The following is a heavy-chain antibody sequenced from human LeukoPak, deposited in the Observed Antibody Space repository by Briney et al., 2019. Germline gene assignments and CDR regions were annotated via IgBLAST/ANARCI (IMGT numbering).Heavy chain of an antibody. Sequence: SETLSLTCTVSGGSISSYYWSWIRQPPGKGLEWIGYIYYSGSTNYNPSLKSRVTISLDTSKNQFSLKLSSVTAADTAVYYCATIAVAGHFDYWGQGTLVTVSS. CDR3: ATIAVAGHFDY. D-gene: IGHD6-19*01. CDR2: IYYSGST. J-gene: IGHJ4*02. CDR1: GGSISSYY. V-gene: IGHV4-59*08.